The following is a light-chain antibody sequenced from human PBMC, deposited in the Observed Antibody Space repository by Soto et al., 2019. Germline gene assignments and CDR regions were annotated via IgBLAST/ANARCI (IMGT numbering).Light chain of an antibody. CDR3: QQYNDSFPYT. Sequence: GDRVTITCRASQSIGTCLAWYQQKPGTAPKLLIYKASTLEGGVPSRFSGSRSGTEFTLTVSSLQPDDFATYYCQQYNDSFPYTFGQGTKLEIK. CDR1: QSIGTC. CDR2: KAS. V-gene: IGKV1-5*03. J-gene: IGKJ2*01.